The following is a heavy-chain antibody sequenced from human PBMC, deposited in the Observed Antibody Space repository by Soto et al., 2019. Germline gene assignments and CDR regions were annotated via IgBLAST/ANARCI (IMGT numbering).Heavy chain of an antibody. CDR3: AKGHYDFWSSYYFLNPDKDNFYDY. Sequence: QVQLVESGGGVVQPGRSLRLSCAASGFTFSSYGMHWVRQAPGKGLEWVAVISYDGSNKYYADSVKGRFTISRENSKNTLYLKQHSLRAEDKAVYYCAKGHYDFWSSYYFLNPDKDNFYDYWGQGTLVTVAS. D-gene: IGHD3-3*01. CDR1: GFTFSSYG. V-gene: IGHV3-30*18. J-gene: IGHJ4*02. CDR2: ISYDGSNK.